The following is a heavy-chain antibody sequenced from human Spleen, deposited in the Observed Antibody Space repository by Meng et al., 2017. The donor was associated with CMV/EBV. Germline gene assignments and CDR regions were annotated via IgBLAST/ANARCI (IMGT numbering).Heavy chain of an antibody. Sequence: GSLRLSCAVYGGSFSNSYWTWIRQSPGKGLEWIGQVNHGGGTDYNPSLKSRVTMSVDKSKSQVSLRLTSVTAADTAVYYCTRGPQVSWLRSRFATFDLWGQGTMVTVSS. D-gene: IGHD5-12*01. CDR1: GGSFSNSY. J-gene: IGHJ3*01. CDR3: TRGPQVSWLRSRFATFDL. V-gene: IGHV4-34*01. CDR2: VNHGGGT.